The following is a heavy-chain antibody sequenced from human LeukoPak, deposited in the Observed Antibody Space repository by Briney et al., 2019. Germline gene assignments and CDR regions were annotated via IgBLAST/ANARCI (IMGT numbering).Heavy chain of an antibody. J-gene: IGHJ5*02. CDR1: GYTFTGYY. D-gene: IGHD5-12*01. CDR3: ARKARYSGYENWFDP. CDR2: INPNSGGT. V-gene: IGHV1-2*06. Sequence: ASVKVSCKASGYTFTGYYMHWVRQAPGQGLEWMGRINPNSGGTNYAQKLQGRVTMTRDTSISTAYMELSRPRSDDTAVYYCARKARYSGYENWFDPWGQGTLVTVSS.